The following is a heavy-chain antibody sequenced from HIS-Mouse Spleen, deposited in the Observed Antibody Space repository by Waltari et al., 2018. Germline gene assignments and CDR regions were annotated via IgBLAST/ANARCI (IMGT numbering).Heavy chain of an antibody. CDR2: IYYSGGT. CDR3: AREIPYSSSWYDWYFDL. V-gene: IGHV4-39*07. Sequence: QLQLQESGPGLVKPSETLSLTCTVSGGSISSSSYYWGWIRQPPGTGLEWIGSIYYSGGTYYNPSLKSGVTISVDTSKNQFSLKLSSVTAADTAVYYCAREIPYSSSWYDWYFDLWGRGTLVTVSS. J-gene: IGHJ2*01. CDR1: GGSISSSSYY. D-gene: IGHD6-13*01.